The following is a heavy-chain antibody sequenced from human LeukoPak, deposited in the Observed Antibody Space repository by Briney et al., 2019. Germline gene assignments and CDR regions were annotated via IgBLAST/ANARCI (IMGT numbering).Heavy chain of an antibody. CDR1: GGSFSGYY. V-gene: IGHV4-59*10. CDR3: ARGYSILTGYYYFDY. CDR2: IYTSGTT. J-gene: IGHJ4*02. Sequence: SETLSLTCAVYGGSFSGYYWSWIRQPPGKGLEWIGRIYTSGTTNYNPSLKSRVTLSVDTSKNQFSLRLTSVTAADTALYYCARGYSILTGYYYFDYWGQGTLVTVSS. D-gene: IGHD3-9*01.